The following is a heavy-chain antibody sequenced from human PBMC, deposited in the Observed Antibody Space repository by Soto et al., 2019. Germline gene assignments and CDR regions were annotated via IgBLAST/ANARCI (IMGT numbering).Heavy chain of an antibody. Sequence: TLSLTCTVSGGSISSGGYYWSWIRQHPGKGLEWIGYIYYSGSTYYNPSLKSRVTISVDTSKNQFSLKLSSVTAADTAVYYCARGLFKPRLAAGTLDYWGQGTLVTVSS. CDR2: IYYSGST. D-gene: IGHD6-13*01. CDR3: ARGLFKPRLAAGTLDY. CDR1: GGSISSGGYY. J-gene: IGHJ4*02. V-gene: IGHV4-31*03.